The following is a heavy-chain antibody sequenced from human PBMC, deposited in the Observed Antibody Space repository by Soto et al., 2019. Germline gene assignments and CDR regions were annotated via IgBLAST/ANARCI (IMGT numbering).Heavy chain of an antibody. Sequence: QVQLQESGPGLVKPSETLSLTCTVSGGSISSYYWSWIRQPAGKGLEWIGRIYTSGSTNYNPSLKSRVTLSVDTSKNQFSLKLSSVTAADTAVYYCARGLTGSSSWDNWFDPWGQGTLVTVSS. CDR1: GGSISSYY. V-gene: IGHV4-4*07. J-gene: IGHJ5*02. CDR2: IYTSGST. D-gene: IGHD6-13*01. CDR3: ARGLTGSSSWDNWFDP.